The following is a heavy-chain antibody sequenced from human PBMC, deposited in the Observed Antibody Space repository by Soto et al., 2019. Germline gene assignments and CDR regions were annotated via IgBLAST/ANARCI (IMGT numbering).Heavy chain of an antibody. CDR2: IYYSGST. V-gene: IGHV4-30-4*01. J-gene: IGHJ6*02. CDR3: ARVSGSYYYGMYV. Sequence: PSETLSLTCTVSGGSISSGDYYWSWIRQPPGKGLEWIGYIYYSGSTYYNPSLKSRVTISLDTSKNQFSLNLSSVTAADTAVYYCARVSGSYYYGMYVWGQGTTVTVSS. CDR1: GGSISSGDYY. D-gene: IGHD1-26*01.